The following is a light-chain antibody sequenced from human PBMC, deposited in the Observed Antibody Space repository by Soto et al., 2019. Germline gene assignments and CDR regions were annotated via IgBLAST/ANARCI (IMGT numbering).Light chain of an antibody. CDR1: SSNIGAGYD. CDR2: TNG. V-gene: IGLV1-40*01. J-gene: IGLJ3*02. Sequence: QSVLTQPPSVSGAPGQRVTISCTGTSSNIGAGYDVNWYQHLPGAAPKLLIYTNGNRPSGVPHRFSGSKSGTSASLAITGPQAEDEADYYYQSYDSGLSGSVFGGGTKLTVL. CDR3: QSYDSGLSGSV.